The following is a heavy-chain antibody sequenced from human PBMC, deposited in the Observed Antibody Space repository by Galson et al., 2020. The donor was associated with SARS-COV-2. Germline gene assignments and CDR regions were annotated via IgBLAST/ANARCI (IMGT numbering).Heavy chain of an antibody. V-gene: IGHV7-4-1*02. D-gene: IGHD3-22*01. J-gene: IGHJ6*03. Sequence: ASVKVSCKASGYTFTSYAMNWVRQAPGQGLEWMGWINTNTGNPTYAQGFTGRFVFSLDTSVSTAYLQISRLKAEDTAVYYCARLGYYDSSGYTRHYYYCLDGWGKGTTFTVSS. CDR1: GYTFTSYA. CDR2: INTNTGNP. CDR3: ARLGYYDSSGYTRHYYYCLDG.